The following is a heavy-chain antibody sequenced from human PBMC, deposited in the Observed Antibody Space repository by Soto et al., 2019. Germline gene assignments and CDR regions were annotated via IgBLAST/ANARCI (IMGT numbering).Heavy chain of an antibody. CDR1: GYTFTSYY. V-gene: IGHV1-46*01. CDR2: INPSGGST. D-gene: IGHD2-15*01. J-gene: IGHJ5*02. CDR3: ARDQCSGGSCYPRDP. Sequence: GASVKVSCKASGYTFTSYYMHWVRQAPGQGLEWMGIINPSGGSTSYAQKFQGRVTMTRDTSTSTVYMELSSLRSEDTAVYYCARDQCSGGSCYPRDPWGQGTLVTVSS.